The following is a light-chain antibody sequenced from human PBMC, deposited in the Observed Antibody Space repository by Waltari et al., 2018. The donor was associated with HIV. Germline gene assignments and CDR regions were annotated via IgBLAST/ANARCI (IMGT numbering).Light chain of an antibody. J-gene: IGKJ5*01. V-gene: IGKV1-5*03. CDR1: QSITNW. CDR3: QQYYSYPDT. CDR2: KTS. Sequence: DIQMTQSPSTLSASVGDRVTITCRASQSITNWLAWYQQKPGKAPKLLISKTSRLESGVPSRCSGSGSGTEFTLTIIGLQPDDFATYYCQQYYSYPDTFGQGTRLEIK.